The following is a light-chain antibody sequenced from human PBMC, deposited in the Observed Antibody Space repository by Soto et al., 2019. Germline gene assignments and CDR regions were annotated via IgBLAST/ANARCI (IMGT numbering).Light chain of an antibody. CDR1: QRVYSSPTKKTS. Sequence: DIVMTQSPDSLAVSLGERATINCKSSQRVYSSPTKKTSLGWYQQKPGQPPKLLIYWASARESGVPDRFSGSGSGTDFTLTISSLQAEDVAVYYCQQYYSSPWTFGQGTKVEIK. V-gene: IGKV4-1*01. CDR3: QQYYSSPWT. CDR2: WAS. J-gene: IGKJ1*01.